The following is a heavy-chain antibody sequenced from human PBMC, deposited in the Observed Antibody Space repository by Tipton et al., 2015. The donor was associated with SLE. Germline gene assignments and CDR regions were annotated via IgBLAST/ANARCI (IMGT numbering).Heavy chain of an antibody. CDR3: ARHSGYELDAFDI. Sequence: SLRLSCAASGFTFDDYAMHWVRQAPGKGLEWVSGISWNSGSIGYADSVKGRFTISRDNAKNSLYLQMDSLRAEDTAVYYCARHSGYELDAFDIWGQGTMVTVSS. CDR2: ISWNSGSI. J-gene: IGHJ3*02. D-gene: IGHD5-12*01. V-gene: IGHV3-9*01. CDR1: GFTFDDYA.